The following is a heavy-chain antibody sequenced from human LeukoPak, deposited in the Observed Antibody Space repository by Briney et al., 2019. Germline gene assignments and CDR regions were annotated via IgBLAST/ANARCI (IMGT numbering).Heavy chain of an antibody. D-gene: IGHD2-2*02. J-gene: IGHJ6*03. CDR1: GYTFTSYG. V-gene: IGHV1-18*01. CDR2: ISAYNGNT. Sequence: GASVKVSCEASGYTFTSYGISWVRQAPGQGLEWMGWISAYNGNTNYAQKLQGRVTMTTDTSTSTAYMELRSLRSDDTAVYYCARGLGCSSTSCYTTPGGYYYYMDVWGKGTTVIVSS. CDR3: ARGLGCSSTSCYTTPGGYYYYMDV.